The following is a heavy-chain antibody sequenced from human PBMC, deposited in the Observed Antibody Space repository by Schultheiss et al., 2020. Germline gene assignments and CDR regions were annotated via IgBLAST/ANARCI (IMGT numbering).Heavy chain of an antibody. J-gene: IGHJ4*02. Sequence: GGSLRLSCAASGFTFTNYAMTWVRQAPGKGLEWVGRIKTKSEGWTTDYAAPVKGRFTISRDDSKNTLYLQMNSLKTEDTAVYYCAREFVEMATIYYFDYWGQGTLVTVSS. CDR2: IKTKSEGWTT. CDR3: AREFVEMATIYYFDY. D-gene: IGHD5-24*01. V-gene: IGHV3-15*01. CDR1: GFTFTNYA.